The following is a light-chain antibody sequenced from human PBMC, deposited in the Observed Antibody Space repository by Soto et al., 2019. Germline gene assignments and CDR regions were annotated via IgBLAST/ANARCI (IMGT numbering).Light chain of an antibody. J-gene: IGLJ3*02. V-gene: IGLV1-44*01. CDR3: ASWEDSLNGWV. CDR1: SSNVGSNT. Sequence: QSVLTQPPSASGTPGQRVTISCSGSSSNVGSNTVSWYQQLPGTAPKVLIYSEDQRPSGVPDRFSGSRSGSSASLAISGLQSGEEADYYCASWEDSLNGWVIGGGTKLTVL. CDR2: SED.